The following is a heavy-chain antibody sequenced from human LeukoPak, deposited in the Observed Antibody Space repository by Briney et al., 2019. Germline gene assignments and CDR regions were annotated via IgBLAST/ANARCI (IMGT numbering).Heavy chain of an antibody. CDR1: GYTFTSYG. D-gene: IGHD6-19*01. Sequence: ASVKVSCKASGYTFTSYGISWVRQAPGQGLEWMGCISAYNGNTNYAQKLQGRVTMTTDTSTSTAYMELRSLRSDDTAVYYCARELAVAPGGWFDPWGQGTLVTVSS. CDR3: ARELAVAPGGWFDP. CDR2: ISAYNGNT. J-gene: IGHJ5*02. V-gene: IGHV1-18*01.